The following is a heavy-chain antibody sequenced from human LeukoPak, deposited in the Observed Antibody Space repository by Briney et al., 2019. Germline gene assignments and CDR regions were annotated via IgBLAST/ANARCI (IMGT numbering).Heavy chain of an antibody. CDR3: ARDPDYGSGQGY. CDR1: GGTFSSYA. CDR2: IIPIFGTA. D-gene: IGHD3-10*01. Sequence: SVKVSCKASGGTFSSYAISWVRQAPGQGLEWMGGIIPIFGTANYAQKFQGRVTITADESTSTAYMELSSLRSEDTAVNYCARDPDYGSGQGYWGQGTLVTVSS. J-gene: IGHJ4*02. V-gene: IGHV1-69*01.